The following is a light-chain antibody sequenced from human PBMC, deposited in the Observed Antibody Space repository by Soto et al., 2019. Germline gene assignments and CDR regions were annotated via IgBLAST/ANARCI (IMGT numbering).Light chain of an antibody. V-gene: IGLV3-21*02. J-gene: IGLJ3*02. Sequence: SYVVTQPPSVSVAPGQTAKITCGGVNIGNKSVHWYQQRPGQAPVVVVYDDSDRPSGIPERFSGSNSGNTATLTINRVEAGDEADYSCQVRDSRNDHVVFGGGTQLTVL. CDR2: DDS. CDR1: NIGNKS. CDR3: QVRDSRNDHVV.